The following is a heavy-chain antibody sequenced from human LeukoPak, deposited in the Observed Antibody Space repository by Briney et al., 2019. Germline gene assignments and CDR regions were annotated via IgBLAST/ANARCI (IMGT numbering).Heavy chain of an antibody. CDR1: GFTFSSYS. V-gene: IGHV3-21*04. CDR2: ISSSSSYI. D-gene: IGHD6-13*01. Sequence: GGSLRLSCAASGFTFSSYSMNWVRQAPGKGLEWVSSISSSSSYIYYADSVKGRFTISRDNAKNSLYLQMNSLRAEDTAVYYCARENPRYSSSWYHDGAFDIWGQGTMVTVSS. J-gene: IGHJ3*02. CDR3: ARENPRYSSSWYHDGAFDI.